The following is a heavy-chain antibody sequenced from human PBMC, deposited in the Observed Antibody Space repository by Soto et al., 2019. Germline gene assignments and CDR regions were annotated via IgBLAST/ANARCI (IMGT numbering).Heavy chain of an antibody. CDR3: VAGQYFFDY. J-gene: IGHJ4*02. Sequence: VPLVESGGGVVQPGRSLRLSCAASGFSFSSYGMQWVRQAPGKGLEWVAVISYDGSNKYYADSVKDRFTISRDNSKKTLYVQMNSLRADDTAVYYCVAGQYFFDYCGQGTLVTVSS. CDR2: ISYDGSNK. CDR1: GFSFSSYG. D-gene: IGHD6-19*01. V-gene: IGHV3-30*03.